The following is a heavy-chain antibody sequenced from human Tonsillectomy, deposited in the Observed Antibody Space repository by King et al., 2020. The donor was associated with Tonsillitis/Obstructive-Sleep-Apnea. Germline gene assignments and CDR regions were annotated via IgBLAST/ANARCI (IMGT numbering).Heavy chain of an antibody. V-gene: IGHV3-73*01. CDR1: GFTFSGSA. D-gene: IGHD3-3*01. CDR2: IRSKANSYAT. J-gene: IGHJ4*02. CDR3: TRSVLEWLFDY. Sequence: QLVESGGGLVQPGGSLKLSCAASGFTFSGSAMHWVRQASGKGLEWVGRIRSKANSYATAYAASVKGRFTISRDDSKNTAYLQMNSLKTEDTAVYYCTRSVLEWLFDYWGQGTLVTVSS.